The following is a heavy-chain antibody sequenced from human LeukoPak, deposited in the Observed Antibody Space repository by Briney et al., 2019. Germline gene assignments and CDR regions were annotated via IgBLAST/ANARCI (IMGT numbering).Heavy chain of an antibody. J-gene: IGHJ4*02. V-gene: IGHV1-2*02. D-gene: IGHD2-15*01. CDR3: ARVSVVATMLAYFDY. CDR1: GYTFTGYY. Sequence: ASVKVSCKASGYTFTGYYMHWVRQAPGQGLEWMGWINPNSGGTNYAQKFQGRVTITRDTSASTAYMELSSLRSEDMAVYYCARVSVVATMLAYFDYWGQGTLVTVSS. CDR2: INPNSGGT.